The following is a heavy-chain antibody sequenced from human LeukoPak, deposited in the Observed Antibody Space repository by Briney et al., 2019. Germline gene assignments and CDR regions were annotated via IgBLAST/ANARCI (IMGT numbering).Heavy chain of an antibody. D-gene: IGHD6-6*01. CDR1: GGSFSGYY. V-gene: IGHV4-34*01. CDR2: INHSGST. J-gene: IGHJ4*02. Sequence: PSETLSLTCAVYGGSFSGYYWSWIRQPPGKGLEWIGEINHSGSTNYNPSLKSRVTISVDTSKNQFPLKLSSVTAADTAVYYCARGRIAAWYYFDYWGQGTLVTVSS. CDR3: ARGRIAAWYYFDY.